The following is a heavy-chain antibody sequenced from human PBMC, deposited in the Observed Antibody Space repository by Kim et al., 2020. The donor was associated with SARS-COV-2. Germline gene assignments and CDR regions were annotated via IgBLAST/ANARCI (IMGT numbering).Heavy chain of an antibody. Sequence: GGSLRLSCAASGFTFSSYAMHWVRQAPGKGLEWVAVISYDGSNKYYADSVKGRFTISRDNSKNTLYLQMNSLRAEDTAVYYCARLDYYDSSGYYFQGPPLPPGRNYGMDVWGQGTTVTVSS. CDR1: GFTFSSYA. CDR3: ARLDYYDSSGYYFQGPPLPPGRNYGMDV. D-gene: IGHD3-22*01. CDR2: ISYDGSNK. V-gene: IGHV3-30*04. J-gene: IGHJ6*02.